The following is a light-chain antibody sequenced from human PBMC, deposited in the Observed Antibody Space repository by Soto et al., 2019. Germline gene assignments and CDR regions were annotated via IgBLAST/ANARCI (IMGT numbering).Light chain of an antibody. CDR1: QTFKTN. J-gene: IGKJ5*01. CDR2: AIS. CDR3: QQYTQWPIT. V-gene: IGKV3D-15*01. Sequence: VMTQSPATLSVSPGERATLSCRARQTFKTNYLAWYQQKPGQAPRLLIYAISSRATGVPDRFSASGSGTEFTLTISSLQPEDFAVYYCQQYTQWPITFGQGTRLENK.